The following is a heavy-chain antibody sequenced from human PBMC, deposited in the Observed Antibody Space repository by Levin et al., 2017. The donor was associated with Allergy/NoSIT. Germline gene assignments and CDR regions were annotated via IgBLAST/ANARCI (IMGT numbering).Heavy chain of an antibody. D-gene: IGHD6-19*01. Sequence: PGGSLRLSCAASGFTFSSYAMHWVRQAPGKGLEWVAVISYDGSNKYYADSVKGRFTISRDNSKNTLYLQMNSLRAEDTAVYYCARDPKQWLDPWGNNYFDYWGQGTLVTVSS. J-gene: IGHJ4*02. V-gene: IGHV3-30*04. CDR1: GFTFSSYA. CDR3: ARDPKQWLDPWGNNYFDY. CDR2: ISYDGSNK.